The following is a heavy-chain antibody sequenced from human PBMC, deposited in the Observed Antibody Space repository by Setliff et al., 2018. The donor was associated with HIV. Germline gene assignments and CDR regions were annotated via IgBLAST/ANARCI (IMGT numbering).Heavy chain of an antibody. CDR1: GGTFSSYA. D-gene: IGHD3-22*01. J-gene: IGHJ4*02. CDR3: ARASYYYDSSGSFYFDY. Sequence: SVKVSCKASGGTFSSYAITWVRQAPGQGLEWMGRIIPISGAANYALKFQGKVTMTTDTSTSTAYMELRSLRSDDTAVYYCARASYYYDSSGSFYFDYWGQGTLVTVSS. CDR2: IIPISGAA. V-gene: IGHV1-69*05.